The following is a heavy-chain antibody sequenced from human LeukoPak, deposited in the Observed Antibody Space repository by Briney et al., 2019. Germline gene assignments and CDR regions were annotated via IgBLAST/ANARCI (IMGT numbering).Heavy chain of an antibody. CDR2: IRYGGSNK. CDR1: GFTFSSYG. D-gene: IGHD1-14*01. CDR3: AKDPDGRRPD. Sequence: PGGSLRLSCAASGFTFSSYGMHWVRQAPGKGLEWVAFIRYGGSNKYYADSVKGRFTISRDNSKNTLYLQMNSLRAEDTAVYYCAKDPDGRRPDWGQGTLVTVSS. V-gene: IGHV3-30*02. J-gene: IGHJ4*02.